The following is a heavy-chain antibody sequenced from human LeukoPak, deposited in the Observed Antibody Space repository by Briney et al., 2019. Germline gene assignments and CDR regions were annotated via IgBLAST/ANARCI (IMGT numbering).Heavy chain of an antibody. CDR3: ARRMGSKLTKYDAFDL. Sequence: ASVTVSCTASAYTFMDYYIQWVRQAPGQGLEWMGWINPNSGGTTPSQKFQDRVTLTTDTSVSTAYMELTWLTSDDTAVYYCARRMGSKLTKYDAFDLWGQGTLVTVS. J-gene: IGHJ3*01. V-gene: IGHV1-2*02. CDR2: INPNSGGT. CDR1: AYTFMDYY. D-gene: IGHD1-1*01.